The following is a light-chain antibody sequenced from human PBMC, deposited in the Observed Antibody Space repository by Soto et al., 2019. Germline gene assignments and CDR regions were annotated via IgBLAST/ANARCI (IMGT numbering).Light chain of an antibody. CDR3: QSYDSNNQV. J-gene: IGLJ3*02. CDR1: GSIASHY. CDR2: ENN. V-gene: IGLV6-57*02. Sequence: NFMLTQPHSVSESPGKTVTISCTGSGSIASHYVQWYQQRPGSAPTTVIYENNQRPSGVPGRFSASIDSSSNSASLTISGLKTEDEADYYCQSYDSNNQVFGGGTKLTVL.